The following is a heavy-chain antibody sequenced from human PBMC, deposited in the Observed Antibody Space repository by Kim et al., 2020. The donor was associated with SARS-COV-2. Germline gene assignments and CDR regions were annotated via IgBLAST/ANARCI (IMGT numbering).Heavy chain of an antibody. CDR1: GFTFSSYA. J-gene: IGHJ3*02. D-gene: IGHD5-12*01. V-gene: IGHV3-30*04. Sequence: GGSLRLSCAASGFTFSSYAMHWVRQAPGKGLEWVAVISYDGSNKYYADSVKGRFTISRDNSKNTLYLQMNSLRAEDTAVYYCASTREMATIDHDAFDIWG. CDR2: ISYDGSNK. CDR3: ASTREMATIDHDAFDI.